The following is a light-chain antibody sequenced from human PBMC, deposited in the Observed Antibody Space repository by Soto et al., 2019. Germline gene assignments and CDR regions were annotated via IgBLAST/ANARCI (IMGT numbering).Light chain of an antibody. V-gene: IGLV2-14*03. Sequence: QSALTQPASVSGSPGQSITISCTGTSSDVGAYNFVSWDQQHPGKVPKLMIFDFSSRPSGLSDRFSGSKSGNTASLTISGLQAEDEGEYYCSSYTRSITHFFGSGTWVTVL. CDR3: SSYTRSITHF. CDR1: SSDVGAYNF. J-gene: IGLJ6*01. CDR2: DFS.